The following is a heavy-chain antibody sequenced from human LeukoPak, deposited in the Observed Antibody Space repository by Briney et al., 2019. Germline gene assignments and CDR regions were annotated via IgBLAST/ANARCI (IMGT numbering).Heavy chain of an antibody. D-gene: IGHD3-10*01. V-gene: IGHV1-2*02. Sequence: ASVKVSCLASRYTFTGDHMRWVRQAPGQGLEWMGWINPNSGGTNYAQKFQGRVTVTRDTSISTAYMELSRLRTDETAVYYCATHLVYYGSGSYFSQTDYWGQGTLVTVSS. CDR3: ATHLVYYGSGSYFSQTDY. CDR2: INPNSGGT. J-gene: IGHJ4*02. CDR1: RYTFTGDH.